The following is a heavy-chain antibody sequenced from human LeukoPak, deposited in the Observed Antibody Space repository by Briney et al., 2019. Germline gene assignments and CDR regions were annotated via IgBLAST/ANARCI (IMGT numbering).Heavy chain of an antibody. CDR3: ARAVRGVIRRPYYYGMDV. V-gene: IGHV3-11*01. CDR2: ISSSGSTI. CDR1: GFTFSDYY. Sequence: PGGSLRLSCAASGFTFSDYYMSWIRQAPGKGLEWVSYISSSGSTIYYADSVKGRFTISRDNAKNSLYLQMNSLRAEDTAVYYCARAVRGVIRRPYYYGMDVWGQGTTVTVSS. J-gene: IGHJ6*02. D-gene: IGHD3-10*01.